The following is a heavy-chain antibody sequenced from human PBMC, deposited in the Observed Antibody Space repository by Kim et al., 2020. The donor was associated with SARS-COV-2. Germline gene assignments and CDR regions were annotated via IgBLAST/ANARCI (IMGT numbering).Heavy chain of an antibody. J-gene: IGHJ6*02. Sequence: SVKVSCKASGGTFSSYAISWVRQAPGQGLEWMGGIIPIFGTANYAQKFQGRVTITADESTSTAYMELSSLRSEDTAVYYCARANLGTVTTKVFYYGMDVWGQGTTVTVSS. CDR1: GGTFSSYA. CDR3: ARANLGTVTTKVFYYGMDV. V-gene: IGHV1-69*13. D-gene: IGHD4-17*01. CDR2: IIPIFGTA.